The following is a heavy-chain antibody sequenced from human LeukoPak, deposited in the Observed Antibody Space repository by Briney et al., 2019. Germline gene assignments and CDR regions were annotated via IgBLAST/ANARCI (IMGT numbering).Heavy chain of an antibody. J-gene: IGHJ4*02. D-gene: IGHD3-16*01. Sequence: SETLSLTCTVSGGSITNYYWSWIRQPPGKGLEWIGFSYYNGNTNYNPSLKSRVTISVDMSKNQFSLSLRSVTAADTAVYYCAKGLVDYWGQGTLVTVSS. V-gene: IGHV4-59*01. CDR2: SYYNGNT. CDR3: AKGLVDY. CDR1: GGSITNYY.